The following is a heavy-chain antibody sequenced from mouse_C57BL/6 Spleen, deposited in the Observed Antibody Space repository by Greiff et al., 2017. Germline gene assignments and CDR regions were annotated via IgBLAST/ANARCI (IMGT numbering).Heavy chain of an antibody. J-gene: IGHJ2*01. CDR2: ISGGGGNT. Sequence: EVHLVESGGGLVKPGGSLKLSCAASGFTFSSYTMSWVRQTPEKRLEWVATISGGGGNTYYPDSVKGRFTISRDNAKNTLYLQMSSLRSEDTALYYCARPYYGYHYFDYWGQGTTLTVSS. CDR3: ARPYYGYHYFDY. D-gene: IGHD2-2*01. CDR1: GFTFSSYT. V-gene: IGHV5-9*01.